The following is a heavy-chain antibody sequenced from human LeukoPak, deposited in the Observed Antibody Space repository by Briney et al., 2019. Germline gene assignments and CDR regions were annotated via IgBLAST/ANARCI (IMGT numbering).Heavy chain of an antibody. Sequence: GGSLSLSCAASGFTFSSYEMNWVRQAPGKGLEWVSKISSSGSAIYYADSVKVRFTISRDNAKSTLYLQMNSLRVEDTAVYYCARGGSLGYWGQGTLVTVSS. CDR1: GFTFSSYE. J-gene: IGHJ4*02. V-gene: IGHV3-48*03. CDR2: ISSSGSAI. CDR3: ARGGSLGY. D-gene: IGHD6-19*01.